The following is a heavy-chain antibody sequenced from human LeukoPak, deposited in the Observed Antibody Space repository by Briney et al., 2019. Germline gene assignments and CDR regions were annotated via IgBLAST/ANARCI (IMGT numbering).Heavy chain of an antibody. D-gene: IGHD6-19*01. Sequence: GGSLRLSCVTSGFSFSTSWMNWVRQAPGKGLEWVADIKEDGSVKNYADSVKGRFTISRDNAKKSLYLDINCLRAEHTAVYYCARQWGWFTSGWWLDTLDVWGQGSMVIVSS. J-gene: IGHJ3*01. CDR2: IKEDGSVK. V-gene: IGHV3-7*01. CDR3: ARQWGWFTSGWWLDTLDV. CDR1: GFSFSTSW.